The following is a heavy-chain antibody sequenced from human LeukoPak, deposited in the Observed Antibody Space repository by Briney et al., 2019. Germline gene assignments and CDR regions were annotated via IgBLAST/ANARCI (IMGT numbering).Heavy chain of an antibody. CDR3: AKEGAVAGTAGGDWFDP. J-gene: IGHJ5*02. CDR2: INPNSGGT. CDR1: GYTFTGYY. Sequence: ASVKVSCKASGYTFTGYYMHWVRQAPGQGLEWMGWINPNSGGTNYAQKFQGRVTMTRDTSISTAYMELSSLRSDDTAVYYCAKEGAVAGTAGGDWFDPWGQGTLVTASS. D-gene: IGHD6-19*01. V-gene: IGHV1-2*02.